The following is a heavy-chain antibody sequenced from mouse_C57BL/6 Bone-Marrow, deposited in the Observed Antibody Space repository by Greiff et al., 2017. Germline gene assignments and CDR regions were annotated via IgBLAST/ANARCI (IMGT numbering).Heavy chain of an antibody. J-gene: IGHJ3*01. CDR3: AKSGGGWFAY. V-gene: IGHV1-81*01. CDR1: GYTFTSYG. CDR2: IYPRSGNT. Sequence: VQLQQSGAELARPGASVKLSCKASGYTFTSYGISWVKQRTGQGLEWIGEIYPRSGNTYYNEKFKGKATLTADKSSSTAYMELRSLTSEDSAVYFCAKSGGGWFAYWGQGTLVTVSA.